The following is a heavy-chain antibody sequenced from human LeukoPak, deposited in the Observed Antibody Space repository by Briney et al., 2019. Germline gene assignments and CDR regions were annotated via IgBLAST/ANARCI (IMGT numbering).Heavy chain of an antibody. D-gene: IGHD1-1*01. Sequence: GGSLRLSCAASGVTFDDDAMHWVRQALRKGLVRVSGISLNSGSIGYADSVKGRFTISRDNAKNSLYLQMNSLRAEDMALYYCAKGKWKTTSDAFDIWGQGTMVTVSS. CDR1: GVTFDDDA. V-gene: IGHV3-9*03. J-gene: IGHJ3*02. CDR2: ISLNSGSI. CDR3: AKGKWKTTSDAFDI.